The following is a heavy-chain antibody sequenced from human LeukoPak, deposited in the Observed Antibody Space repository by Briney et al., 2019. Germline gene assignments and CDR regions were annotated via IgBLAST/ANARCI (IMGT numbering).Heavy chain of an antibody. CDR1: GGSISSYY. CDR3: ATLPNIAVAGGPYFQH. D-gene: IGHD6-19*01. V-gene: IGHV4-59*08. CDR2: VYYSGST. J-gene: IGHJ1*01. Sequence: PSETLSLTCTVSGGSISSYYWSWIRQPPGKGLEWIGYVYYSGSTNYNPSLKSRVTISVDTSKNQFSLKLSSVTAADTAVYYCATLPNIAVAGGPYFQHWGQGTLVTVSS.